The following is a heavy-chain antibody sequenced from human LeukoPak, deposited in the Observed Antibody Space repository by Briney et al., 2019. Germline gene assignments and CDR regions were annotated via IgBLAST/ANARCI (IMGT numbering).Heavy chain of an antibody. D-gene: IGHD3-9*01. CDR2: IYYSGST. Sequence: SETLSLTCTVSGGSISSYYWSWIRQPPGKGLEWIGYIYYSGSTKYNPSLKRRVTISVATSKNQFSLKLSSVTAADTAVYYCARGGLRYFDWLPSHYYYGMDVWGQGTTVTVSS. CDR3: ARGGLRYFDWLPSHYYYGMDV. J-gene: IGHJ6*02. V-gene: IGHV4-59*01. CDR1: GGSISSYY.